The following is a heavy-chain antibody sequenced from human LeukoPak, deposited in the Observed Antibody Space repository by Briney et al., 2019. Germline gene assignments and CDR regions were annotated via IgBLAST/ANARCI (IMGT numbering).Heavy chain of an antibody. CDR3: ARGWKRLYGSGSYYNP. D-gene: IGHD3-10*01. V-gene: IGHV4-34*01. Sequence: SETLSLTCAVRGGSFNGYYWSWIRQPPGKGPESIGEINNSGSTNYNPSLKSLVIISVDTSKNQFSLKLSSVTAADTAVYYCARGWKRLYGSGSYYNPWGQGTLVTVSS. CDR2: INNSGST. CDR1: GGSFNGYY. J-gene: IGHJ5*02.